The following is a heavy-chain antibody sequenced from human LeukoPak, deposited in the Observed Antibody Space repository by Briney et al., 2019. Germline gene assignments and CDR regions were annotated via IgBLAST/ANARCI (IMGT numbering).Heavy chain of an antibody. Sequence: GGSLRLSCAASGFTFSSYGMHWARQAPGKGLEWVAVISYDGSNKYYADSVKGRFTISRDNSKNTLYLQMNSLRAEDTAVYYCAKDRLLWFGELLSTPSSLAYWGQGTLVTVSS. V-gene: IGHV3-30*18. CDR3: AKDRLLWFGELLSTPSSLAY. D-gene: IGHD3-10*01. J-gene: IGHJ4*02. CDR1: GFTFSSYG. CDR2: ISYDGSNK.